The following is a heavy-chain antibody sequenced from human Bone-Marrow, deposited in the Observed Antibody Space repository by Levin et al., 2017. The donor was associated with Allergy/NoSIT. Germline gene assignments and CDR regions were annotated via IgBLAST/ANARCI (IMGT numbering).Heavy chain of an antibody. CDR3: ARGSRRYSSGWYRGKFCY. V-gene: IGHV4-34*01. Sequence: GSLRLSCAVYGGSFSGYYWSWIRQPPGKGLEWIGEINHSGSTNYNPSLKSRVTISVDTSKNQFSLKLSSVTAADTAVYYCARGSRRYSSGWYRGKFCYWGQGTLVTVSS. J-gene: IGHJ4*02. CDR1: GGSFSGYY. CDR2: INHSGST. D-gene: IGHD6-19*01.